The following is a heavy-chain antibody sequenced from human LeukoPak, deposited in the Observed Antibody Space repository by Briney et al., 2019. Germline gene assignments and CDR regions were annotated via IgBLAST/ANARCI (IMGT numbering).Heavy chain of an antibody. D-gene: IGHD1-26*01. J-gene: IGHJ5*02. Sequence: GGSLRLSCAASGFIFSVYYMSWIRQAPGKGLEWVSFITNSGSTSHYADSVKGRFTISRDNAKNSLYLQMNGLRAEDTAVYYCARGSRGPSPWGQGTLVIVSS. CDR1: GFIFSVYY. CDR2: ITNSGSTS. V-gene: IGHV3-11*01. CDR3: ARGSRGPSP.